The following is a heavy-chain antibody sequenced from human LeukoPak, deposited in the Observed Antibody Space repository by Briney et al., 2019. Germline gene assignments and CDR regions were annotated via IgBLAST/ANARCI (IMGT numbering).Heavy chain of an antibody. CDR1: GYTFTDNY. Sequence: ASVKVSCKASGYTFTDNYFHWVRQAPGQGLELVGWIHPKTGRTHYAQNFQGRVTLTRDTSTSTGHMELSGLRSDDTAVYFCARDNNWGPGFWGQGTLVTVSS. V-gene: IGHV1-2*02. J-gene: IGHJ4*02. CDR3: ARDNNWGPGF. D-gene: IGHD7-27*01. CDR2: IHPKTGRT.